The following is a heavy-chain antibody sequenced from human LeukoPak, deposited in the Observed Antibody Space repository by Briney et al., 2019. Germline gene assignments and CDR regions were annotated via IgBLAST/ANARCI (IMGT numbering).Heavy chain of an antibody. CDR3: ARALYSSSWYVLNY. V-gene: IGHV1-18*01. J-gene: IGHJ4*02. Sequence: ASVKVSCKASGYTFTSYGISWVRQAPGQGLEWMGWISAYNGNTNYAQKLQGRVTMTTDTSTSTVYMELSSLRSEDTAVYYCARALYSSSWYVLNYWGQGTLVTVSS. CDR2: ISAYNGNT. CDR1: GYTFTSYG. D-gene: IGHD6-13*01.